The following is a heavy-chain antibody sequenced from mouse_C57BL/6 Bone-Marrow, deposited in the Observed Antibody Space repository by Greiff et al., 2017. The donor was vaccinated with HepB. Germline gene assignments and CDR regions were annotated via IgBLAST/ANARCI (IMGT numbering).Heavy chain of an antibody. CDR2: ISYDGSN. CDR3: ASQGGWVSHAMDY. J-gene: IGHJ4*01. V-gene: IGHV3-6*01. CDR1: GYSITSGYY. Sequence: EESGPGLVKPSQSLSLTCSVTGYSITSGYYWNWIRQFPGNKLEWMGYISYDGSNNYNPSLKNRISITRDTSKNQFFLKLNSVTTEDTATYYCASQGGWVSHAMDYWGQGTSVTVSS. D-gene: IGHD2-3*01.